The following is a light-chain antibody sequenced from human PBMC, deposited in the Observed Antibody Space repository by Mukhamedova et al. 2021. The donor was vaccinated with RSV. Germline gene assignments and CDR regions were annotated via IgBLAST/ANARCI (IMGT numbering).Light chain of an antibody. CDR3: QQATSFPFT. J-gene: IGKJ3*01. CDR2: AAS. Sequence: WYQRRVHGRAPKLLVYAASTLQSGVPSRFSGSGSGRDFTLTISSLQPEDFATYYCQQATSFPFTFGPGTKVDIK. V-gene: IGKV1-12*02.